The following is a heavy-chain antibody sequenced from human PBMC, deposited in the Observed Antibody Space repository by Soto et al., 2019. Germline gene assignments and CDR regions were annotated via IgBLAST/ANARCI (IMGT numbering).Heavy chain of an antibody. Sequence: QVQLQQWGAGLLKPSETLSLTCAVYGGSFSGYYWSWISQPPGKGLEWIGEINHSGSTNYNPSLKSRVTISVDTSKNQFSLKLSAVTAADTAVYYCARGPKGIVVVPAAKNWFDPWGQGTLVTVSS. V-gene: IGHV4-34*01. CDR2: INHSGST. D-gene: IGHD2-2*01. J-gene: IGHJ5*02. CDR3: ARGPKGIVVVPAAKNWFDP. CDR1: GGSFSGYY.